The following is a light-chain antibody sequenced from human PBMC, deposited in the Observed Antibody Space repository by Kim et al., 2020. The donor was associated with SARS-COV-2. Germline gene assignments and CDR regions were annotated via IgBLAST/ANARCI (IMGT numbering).Light chain of an antibody. V-gene: IGKV3-20*01. Sequence: EIVLTQSPGALSLSPGEGATLSCRASQSVSSSYIAWYQQKPGQPPRLLIYGASSRVTGVPDRFSGSGSGTDFTLTISRLEPEDFAVYYCQQYGGSPRYTFGQGTKLEI. CDR3: QQYGGSPRYT. CDR2: GAS. J-gene: IGKJ2*01. CDR1: QSVSSSY.